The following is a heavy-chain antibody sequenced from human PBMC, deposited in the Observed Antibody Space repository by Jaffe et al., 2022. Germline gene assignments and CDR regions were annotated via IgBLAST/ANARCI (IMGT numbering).Heavy chain of an antibody. CDR1: GYTFTSYA. V-gene: IGHV1-3*01. CDR3: ARDPSRGGYDAGYMDV. D-gene: IGHD5-12*01. CDR2: INAGNGNT. J-gene: IGHJ6*03. Sequence: QVQLVQSGAEVKKPGASVKVSCKASGYTFTSYAMHWVRQAPGQRLEWMGWINAGNGNTKYSQKFQGRVTITRDTSASTAYMELSSLRSEDTAVYYCARDPSRGGYDAGYMDVWGKGTTVTVSS.